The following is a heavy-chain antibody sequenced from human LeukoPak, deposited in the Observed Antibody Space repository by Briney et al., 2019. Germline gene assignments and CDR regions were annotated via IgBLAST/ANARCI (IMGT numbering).Heavy chain of an antibody. CDR2: IYTSGST. CDR3: ARSSSSGWGFKFDP. J-gene: IGHJ5*02. Sequence: PSETLSLTCTVSGGSISSYYWSWIRQSPGKGLEWIGRIYTSGSTNYNPSLKSRVTISVDTSKNQFSLKLSSVTAADTAMYYCARSSSSGWGFKFDPWGQGTLVTVSS. D-gene: IGHD6-19*01. V-gene: IGHV4-4*07. CDR1: GGSISSYY.